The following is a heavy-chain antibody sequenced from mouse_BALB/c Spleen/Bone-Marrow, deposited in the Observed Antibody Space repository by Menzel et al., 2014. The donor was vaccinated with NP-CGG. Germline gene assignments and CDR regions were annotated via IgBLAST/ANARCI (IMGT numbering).Heavy chain of an antibody. CDR3: ARYSYGSRGYYFDY. CDR1: GFNIKDTY. J-gene: IGHJ2*01. Sequence: VQLQQSGAELVKPGASVKLSCTASGFNIKDTYMHWVKQRPEQGLEWIGRIDPANGNTKYDPKFQGKATITADTSSNTAYLQLSSLISEDTAVYYCARYSYGSRGYYFDYWGQGTTLTVSS. V-gene: IGHV14-3*02. CDR2: IDPANGNT. D-gene: IGHD1-1*01.